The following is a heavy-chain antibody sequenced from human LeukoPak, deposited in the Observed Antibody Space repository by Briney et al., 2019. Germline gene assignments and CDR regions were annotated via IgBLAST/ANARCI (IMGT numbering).Heavy chain of an antibody. J-gene: IGHJ4*01. CDR3: ARDFSGY. D-gene: IGHD3-10*01. CDR2: IYSGGST. CDR1: GPTVNSNS. Sequence: GGSLRLSCVASGPTVNSNSMSWVRQAPGKGLEWVSVIYSGGSTYYTDSVKGRFTISRDISKNTLYLQMNDLRAEDTAVYYCARDFSGYWGQGTLVTVSS. V-gene: IGHV3-66*01.